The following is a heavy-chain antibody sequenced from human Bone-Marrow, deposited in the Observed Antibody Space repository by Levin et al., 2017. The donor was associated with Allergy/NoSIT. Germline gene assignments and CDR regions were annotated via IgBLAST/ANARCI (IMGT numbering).Heavy chain of an antibody. CDR2: ISGSGDRT. V-gene: IGHV3-23*01. Sequence: GESLKISCAASGFTFSTHGMSWVRQAPGKGLEWVSSISGSGDRTYYGDSVKGRFIVSRDNSAQRVLLQMNRVRADDTAVYYCARFSGPFWSGSPYYFDFWGQGSLVTVSS. CDR3: ARFSGPFWSGSPYYFDF. CDR1: GFTFSTHG. J-gene: IGHJ4*02. D-gene: IGHD3-3*01.